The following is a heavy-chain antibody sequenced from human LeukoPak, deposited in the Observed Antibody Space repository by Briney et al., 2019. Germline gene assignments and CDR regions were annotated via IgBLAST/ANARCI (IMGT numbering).Heavy chain of an antibody. J-gene: IGHJ5*02. CDR2: INGDGSEI. V-gene: IGHV3-7*04. Sequence: PSETLSLTCTVSGGSISSSSYYWGWIRQPPGKGLEWVASINGDGSEIHYVDSVKGRFTISRDNAKDSLYLQMNSLTAEDTAMYYCLRAYHPGGWFDPWGQGTLVTVSS. D-gene: IGHD2-21*01. CDR1: GGSISSSSYY. CDR3: LRAYHPGGWFDP.